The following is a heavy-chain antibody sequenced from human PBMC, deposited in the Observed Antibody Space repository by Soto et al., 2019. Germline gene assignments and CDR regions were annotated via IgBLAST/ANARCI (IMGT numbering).Heavy chain of an antibody. J-gene: IGHJ6*02. Sequence: GSLRLSCAASGFTFSNAWMNWVRQAPGKGLEWVGRIKSKTDGGTTDYAAPVKGRFTISRDDSKNTLYLQMNSLKTEGTAVYYCTTADHSKDYYYGMDVWGQGTTVTVSS. CDR2: IKSKTDGGTT. CDR3: TTADHSKDYYYGMDV. CDR1: GFTFSNAW. V-gene: IGHV3-15*07.